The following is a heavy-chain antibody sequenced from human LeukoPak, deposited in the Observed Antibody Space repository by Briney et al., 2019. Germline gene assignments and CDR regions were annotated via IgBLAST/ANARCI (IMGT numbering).Heavy chain of an antibody. V-gene: IGHV3-21*01. J-gene: IGHJ4*02. CDR1: GFTFSSYS. D-gene: IGHD3-22*01. CDR2: ISSSSSYI. CDR3: AREHYYDSSGYPAFDY. Sequence: GGSLRLSCAASGFTFSSYSMNWVRQAPGKGLEWVSSISSSSSYIYYADSVKGRFTISRDNAKNSLYLQMNSLRAEDTAVYYCAREHYYDSSGYPAFDYWGQGTLVTVSS.